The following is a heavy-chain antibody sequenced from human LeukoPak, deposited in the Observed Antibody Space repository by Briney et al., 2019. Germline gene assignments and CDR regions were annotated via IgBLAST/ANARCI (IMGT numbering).Heavy chain of an antibody. CDR3: AQVYGSRGY. V-gene: IGHV3-23*01. CDR1: GFTFSTFP. D-gene: IGHD3-10*01. CDR2: IGASGGST. Sequence: PGGSLRLSCAASGFTFSTFPMSWGRQAPGRGLEWGSEIGASGGSTYYADSVRGRFTISRDNSKNTLYLQMNSLRAEDTAIYYCAQVYGSRGYWGQGTLVTVSS. J-gene: IGHJ4*02.